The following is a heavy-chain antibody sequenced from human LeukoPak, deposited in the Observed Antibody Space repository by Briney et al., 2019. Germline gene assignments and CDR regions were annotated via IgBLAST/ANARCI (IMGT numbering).Heavy chain of an antibody. CDR3: AKDRLTLDAFDI. J-gene: IGHJ3*02. CDR2: ISDSGTYT. V-gene: IGHV3-23*01. CDR1: GFTFSSYA. Sequence: GGSLRLSCAASGFTFSSYAMSWFRQAPGKGLEWVSGISDSGTYTYYADSVKGRFTISRDNSNNTVYVQMNSLRAEDTALYYCAKDRLTLDAFDIWGQGTMVTVSS. D-gene: IGHD4-23*01.